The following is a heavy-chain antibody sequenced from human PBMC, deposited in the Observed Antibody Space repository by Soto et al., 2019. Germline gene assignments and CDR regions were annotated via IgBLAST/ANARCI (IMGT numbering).Heavy chain of an antibody. D-gene: IGHD3-22*01. J-gene: IGHJ6*02. V-gene: IGHV3-21*01. CDR2: ISSSGSYI. Sequence: GGSLRLSCAASGFTFSPYSMNWVRQAPGKGLEWVSSISSSGSYIYYADSVKGRFTISRDNAKNSLYLQMNSLRAEDTAVYYCARYDSSGYYWPYYYYGMDLWGQGTTVTVSS. CDR1: GFTFSPYS. CDR3: ARYDSSGYYWPYYYYGMDL.